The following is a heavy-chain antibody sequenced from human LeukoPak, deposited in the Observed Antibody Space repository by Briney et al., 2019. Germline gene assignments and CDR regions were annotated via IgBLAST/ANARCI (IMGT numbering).Heavy chain of an antibody. V-gene: IGHV4-59*08. CDR3: ARRAYGSGSFNRYHFDY. CDR2: IYCSGST. D-gene: IGHD3-10*01. CDR1: GGTIINYY. J-gene: IGHJ4*02. Sequence: SETLSLTCSVSGGTIINYYVIWIRQPPGKGLEWIGYIYCSGSTNYNPSLKSRVTISVDTSSNQFSLKLNSVTAADTAVYYRARRAYGSGSFNRYHFDYWGQGTLVDVSS.